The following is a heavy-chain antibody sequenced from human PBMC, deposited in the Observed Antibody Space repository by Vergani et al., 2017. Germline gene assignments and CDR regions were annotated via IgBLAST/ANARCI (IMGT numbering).Heavy chain of an antibody. Sequence: EVQLEESGGGLVLPGRSLRLSCVASGFTSAGYAMHWVRQAPGKGLEWVSGISWNSNSIGSADSVKGRFTISRDNAKNSLYLQMNSLRAEDTALDYCAKDLGTSSGGGWFDPGGQGTLVTVSS. CDR2: ISWNSNSI. D-gene: IGHD6-6*01. CDR3: AKDLGTSSGGGWFDP. J-gene: IGHJ5*02. V-gene: IGHV3-9*02. CDR1: GFTSAGYA.